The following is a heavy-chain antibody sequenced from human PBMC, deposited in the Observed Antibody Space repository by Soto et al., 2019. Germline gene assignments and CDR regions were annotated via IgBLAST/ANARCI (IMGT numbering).Heavy chain of an antibody. Sequence: GGALRLSCATSGLTFSNYAMSWVRQAPGGGLEWVSSMSGSSSTTYYADSVKGRFTISRDRSKNTLYLQMSSLRAEDTALYYCAKNQERELPRVIDFWGQGTLVTVSS. CDR2: MSGSSSTT. J-gene: IGHJ4*02. CDR1: GLTFSNYA. V-gene: IGHV3-23*01. D-gene: IGHD1-7*01. CDR3: AKNQERELPRVIDF.